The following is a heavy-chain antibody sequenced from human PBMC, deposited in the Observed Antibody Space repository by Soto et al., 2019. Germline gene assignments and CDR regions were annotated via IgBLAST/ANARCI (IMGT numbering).Heavy chain of an antibody. Sequence: QVQLVQSGAEVQKPGASVKVSCKASGYSFTTYGSTWVRQAPGQGLEWMGWISGDNGNTNYAQKIQCRVPMTTDTSTSTAYVELRRLRSDATAVSYCARDRSFVMVIVYYYHGMDVWGQGTPVTVSS. CDR2: ISGDNGNT. CDR3: ARDRSFVMVIVYYYHGMDV. D-gene: IGHD3-3*01. V-gene: IGHV1-18*01. J-gene: IGHJ6*02. CDR1: GYSFTTYG.